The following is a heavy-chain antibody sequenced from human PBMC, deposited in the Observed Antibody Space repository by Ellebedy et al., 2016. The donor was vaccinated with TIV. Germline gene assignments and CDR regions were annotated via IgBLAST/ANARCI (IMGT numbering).Heavy chain of an antibody. V-gene: IGHV1-18*01. D-gene: IGHD3-16*01. Sequence: AASVKVSCKASTTSALTWVRQAPGQGLEWMAWISPYNGHTDYAQNFQGRVTVTFDTSTATAYMELRGLRSDDTAIYYCARRLDGSNPDAFHVWGQGTKVTVSS. J-gene: IGHJ3*01. CDR3: ARRLDGSNPDAFHV. CDR2: ISPYNGHT. CDR1: TTSA.